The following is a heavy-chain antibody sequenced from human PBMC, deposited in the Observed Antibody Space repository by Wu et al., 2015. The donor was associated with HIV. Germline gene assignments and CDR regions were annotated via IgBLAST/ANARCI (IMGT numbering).Heavy chain of an antibody. CDR2: IIPIFGTA. V-gene: IGHV1-69*01. D-gene: IGHD5-18*01. Sequence: QVQLVQSGAEVKKPGASVKVSCKASTHTFTAYYLHWLRQAPGQGLEWMGWIIPIFGTANYAQKFQGRVTITTDESTSTAYMELSSLRSEDTAVYYCARGRGYARIRDAFDIWGQGTMVTVSS. CDR1: THTFTAYY. J-gene: IGHJ3*02. CDR3: ARGRGYARIRDAFDI.